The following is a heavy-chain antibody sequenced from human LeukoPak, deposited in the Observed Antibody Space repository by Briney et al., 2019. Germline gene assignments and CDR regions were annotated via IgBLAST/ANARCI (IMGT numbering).Heavy chain of an antibody. CDR2: IYTSGST. CDR1: GGSISSYY. CDR3: ARDPKTEGIAVAGGYFDL. V-gene: IGHV4-4*07. D-gene: IGHD6-19*01. J-gene: IGHJ2*01. Sequence: SETLSLTCTVSGGSISSYYWSWVWQPAGEGLERIWRIYTSGSTNYNPPLKSRVTISVDKSKNQFSLKLSSVTAADTAVYYCARDPKTEGIAVAGGYFDLWGRGTLVTVSS.